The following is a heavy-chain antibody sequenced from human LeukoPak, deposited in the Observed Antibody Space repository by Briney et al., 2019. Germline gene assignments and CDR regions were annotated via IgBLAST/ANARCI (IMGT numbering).Heavy chain of an antibody. CDR2: TYYRSKFYI. J-gene: IGHJ4*02. Sequence: SQTLSLTCALSGESISDNSVAWNWIRLSPSRGLEWLGRTYYRSKFYIEYAPSVRSRITINPDTSRNQFSLQLTSVTPDDTAVYYCARDPSQPGMLTYWGQGTLVTVSS. V-gene: IGHV6-1*01. CDR1: GESISDNSVA. D-gene: IGHD3-10*02. CDR3: ARDPSQPGMLTY.